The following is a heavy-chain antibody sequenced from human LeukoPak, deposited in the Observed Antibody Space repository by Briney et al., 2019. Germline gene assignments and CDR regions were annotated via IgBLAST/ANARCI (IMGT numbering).Heavy chain of an antibody. J-gene: IGHJ6*04. D-gene: IGHD6-19*01. CDR3: ARGYGSSGWYGRMDV. Sequence: GGSLRLSCAAPGFTFSSYAMHWVRQAPGKGLEWVAVISYDGSNKYYADSVKGRFTISRDNSKNTLYLQMNSLRAEDTAVYYCARGYGSSGWYGRMDVWGKGTTVTVSS. V-gene: IGHV3-30*04. CDR2: ISYDGSNK. CDR1: GFTFSSYA.